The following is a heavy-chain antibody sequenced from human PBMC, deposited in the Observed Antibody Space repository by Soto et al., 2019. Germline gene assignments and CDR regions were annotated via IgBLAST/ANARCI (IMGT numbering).Heavy chain of an antibody. CDR3: ARDKXYDFWSGYAYYYYGMDV. V-gene: IGHV1-18*04. D-gene: IGHD3-3*01. CDR2: ISAYNGNT. Sequence: RASVKVSCKASGYTFTSYGISWVRQAPGQGLEWMGWISAYNGNTNYAQKLQGRVTMTTDTSTSTAYMELRSLRSDDTAVYYCARDKXYDFWSGYAYYYYGMDVWGQGTTVTVSS. CDR1: GYTFTSYG. J-gene: IGHJ6*02.